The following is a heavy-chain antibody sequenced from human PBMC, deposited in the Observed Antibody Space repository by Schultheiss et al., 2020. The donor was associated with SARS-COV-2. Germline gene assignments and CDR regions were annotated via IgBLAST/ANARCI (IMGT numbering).Heavy chain of an antibody. CDR3: AREGGNYAFDI. Sequence: SQTLSLTCTVSGGFISSYYWSWIRQPPGKGLEWIGYIYYSGSTNYNPSLKSRVTISVDTSKNQFSLKLSSVTAADTAVYYCAREGGNYAFDIWGQGTMVTVSS. CDR1: GGFISSYY. CDR2: IYYSGST. V-gene: IGHV4-59*01. D-gene: IGHD4-23*01. J-gene: IGHJ3*02.